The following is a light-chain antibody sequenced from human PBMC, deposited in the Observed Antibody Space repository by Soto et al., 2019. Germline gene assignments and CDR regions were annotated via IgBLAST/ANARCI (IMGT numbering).Light chain of an antibody. CDR3: SSYTSSSTLV. CDR2: DVS. V-gene: IGLV2-14*01. CDR1: SSDVGGYNY. Sequence: QSVLTQPASVSGSPGQSITISCTGTSSDVGGYNYVSWYQQHPGKAPKLMIYDVSNRPSGVSNRFSGSKSGNTASLTISGLQAEDEADYYCSSYTSSSTLVFGGGTQPTVL. J-gene: IGLJ2*01.